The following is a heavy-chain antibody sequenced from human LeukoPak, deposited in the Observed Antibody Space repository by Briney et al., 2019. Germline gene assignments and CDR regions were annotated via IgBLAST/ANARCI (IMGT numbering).Heavy chain of an antibody. CDR2: INPNKGGT. CDR1: EYTFTHYY. Sequence: ASVKVSCKASEYTFTHYYIHAVRQAPGQGRGWMGWINPNKGGTKFAQKFQVRVTMTRDRSISTAYMDLSSLRSDDTAVYYCARASFDTWFDPWGQGTLVTVSS. J-gene: IGHJ5*02. D-gene: IGHD3-22*01. V-gene: IGHV1-2*02. CDR3: ARASFDTWFDP.